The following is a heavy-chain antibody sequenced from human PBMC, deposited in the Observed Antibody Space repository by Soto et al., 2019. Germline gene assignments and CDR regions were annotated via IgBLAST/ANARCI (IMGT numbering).Heavy chain of an antibody. CDR2: IYYSGST. Sequence: SETLSLTCTVSGGSISSSSYYWGWIRQPPGKGLEWIGSIYYSGSTYYNPSLKSRVTISVDTSKNQFSLKLSSVTAADTAVYYCARKIAKNSSSWYYYYGMDVWGQGTTVTVSS. J-gene: IGHJ6*02. D-gene: IGHD6-13*01. CDR1: GGSISSSSYY. V-gene: IGHV4-39*01. CDR3: ARKIAKNSSSWYYYYGMDV.